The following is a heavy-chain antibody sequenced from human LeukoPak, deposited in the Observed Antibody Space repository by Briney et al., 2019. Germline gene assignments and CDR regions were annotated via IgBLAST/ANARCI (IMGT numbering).Heavy chain of an antibody. CDR3: ARNGRDQWLASDY. J-gene: IGHJ4*01. V-gene: IGHV3-53*01. Sequence: GGSLRLSCAASGFTVSSNYMSWVRQAPGKGLEWVSVIYSGGSTYYADSVKGRFTISRDNSKDTLYLQMNSLRAEDTAVYYCARNGRDQWLASDYWGQEPWSPSPQ. CDR1: GFTVSSNY. D-gene: IGHD6-19*01. CDR2: IYSGGST.